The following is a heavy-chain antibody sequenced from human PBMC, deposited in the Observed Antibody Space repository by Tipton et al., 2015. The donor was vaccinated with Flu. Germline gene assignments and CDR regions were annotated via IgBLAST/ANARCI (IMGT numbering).Heavy chain of an antibody. CDR3: TRVRASRGYYYDTSGYSYYFDY. V-gene: IGHV3-49*04. CDR1: GFTLGDYG. D-gene: IGHD3-22*01. J-gene: IGHJ4*02. Sequence: SLRLSCTTAGFTLGDYGMTWVRLAPGKGLNWVGFIRSSAYGGTREYAASVKGRFSISRDDSKSIAYLQMNSLKTEDTAVYYCTRVRASRGYYYDTSGYSYYFDYWGQGTLVTVSS. CDR2: IRSSAYGGTR.